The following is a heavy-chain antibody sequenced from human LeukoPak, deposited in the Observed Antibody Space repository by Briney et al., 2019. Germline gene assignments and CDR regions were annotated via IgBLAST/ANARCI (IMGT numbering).Heavy chain of an antibody. Sequence: GGSLRLSCAASGFTFSSYEMNWVRQAPGKGLEWVSYISSSGSTIYYADSVKGRFTISRDNAKSSLYLQMNSLRAEDTAVYYCASTSSGWYYWFDPWGQGTLVTVSS. CDR3: ASTSSGWYYWFDP. D-gene: IGHD6-19*01. V-gene: IGHV3-48*03. CDR1: GFTFSSYE. J-gene: IGHJ5*02. CDR2: ISSSGSTI.